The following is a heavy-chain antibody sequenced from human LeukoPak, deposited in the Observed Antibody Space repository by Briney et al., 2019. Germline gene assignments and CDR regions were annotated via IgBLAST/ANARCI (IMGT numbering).Heavy chain of an antibody. CDR2: ISSSSSYI. CDR3: AKGSTQTYCSSTSCYTKGFDY. V-gene: IGHV3-21*04. Sequence: GGSLRLSCAASGFTFSSYSMNWVRQAPGKGLEWVSSISSSSSYIYYADSVKGRFTISRDNAKNSLYLQMNSLRAEDTAVYYCAKGSTQTYCSSTSCYTKGFDYWGQGTLVTVSS. D-gene: IGHD2-2*02. J-gene: IGHJ4*02. CDR1: GFTFSSYS.